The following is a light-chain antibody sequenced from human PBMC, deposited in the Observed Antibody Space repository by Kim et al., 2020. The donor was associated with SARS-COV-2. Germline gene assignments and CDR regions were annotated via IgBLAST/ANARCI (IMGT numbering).Light chain of an antibody. CDR3: QTWDTGIRV. J-gene: IGLJ3*02. Sequence: QLVLTQSPSASASLGASVKLTCTLSSGHSTSAIAWHQQQPEKGPRYLMNLDSDGSHTKGDGIPDRFSGSSSGAERYLTISSLQSEDEADYYCQTWDTGIRVFGGGTKLTVL. CDR2: LDSDGSH. V-gene: IGLV4-69*02. CDR1: SGHSTSA.